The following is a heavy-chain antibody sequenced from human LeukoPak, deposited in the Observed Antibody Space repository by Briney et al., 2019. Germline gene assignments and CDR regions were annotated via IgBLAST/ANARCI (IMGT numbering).Heavy chain of an antibody. Sequence: GGSLRLSCAASGFNFDLCAMTWVRQAPGKGLEWVASISGSGDDTYYAASVRGRFTTSRDSSQTKLQMNSLRAEDTAMYYCAREWVVAVGPTNYLDYWGRGALVTVSS. D-gene: IGHD1-26*01. CDR1: GFNFDLCA. CDR2: ISGSGDDT. V-gene: IGHV3-23*01. CDR3: AREWVVAVGPTNYLDY. J-gene: IGHJ4*02.